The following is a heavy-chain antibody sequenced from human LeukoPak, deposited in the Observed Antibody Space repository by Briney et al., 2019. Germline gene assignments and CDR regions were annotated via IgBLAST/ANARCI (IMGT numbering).Heavy chain of an antibody. CDR2: IYYSGST. D-gene: IGHD2-21*02. Sequence: SETLSLTCTVSGGSISSYYWSWIRQPPGKGLEWIGYIYYSGSTNYNPSLKSRVTISVDTSKNQFSLKLSSVTAADTAVYYCARDSGDCYSCRDYWGQGTLVTVSS. CDR3: ARDSGDCYSCRDY. CDR1: GGSISSYY. J-gene: IGHJ4*02. V-gene: IGHV4-59*12.